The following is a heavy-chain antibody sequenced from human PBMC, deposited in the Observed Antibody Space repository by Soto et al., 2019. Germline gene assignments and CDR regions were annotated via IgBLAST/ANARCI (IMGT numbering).Heavy chain of an antibody. J-gene: IGHJ6*02. CDR3: AKDRSGDYYDSSGYYYYYGMDV. D-gene: IGHD3-22*01. Sequence: ESGGGLVQPGGSLRLSCAASGFTFSSYAMSWVRQAPGKGLEWVSAISGSGGSTYYADSVKGRFTISRDNSKNTLYLQMNSLRAEDTAVYYCAKDRSGDYYDSSGYYYYYGMDVWGQGTTVTVSS. CDR2: ISGSGGST. CDR1: GFTFSSYA. V-gene: IGHV3-23*01.